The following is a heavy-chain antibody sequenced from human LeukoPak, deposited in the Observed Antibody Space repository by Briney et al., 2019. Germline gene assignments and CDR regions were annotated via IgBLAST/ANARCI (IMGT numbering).Heavy chain of an antibody. CDR3: AREKQKYSSGWYCLDY. CDR2: IWYDGSNK. D-gene: IGHD6-19*01. V-gene: IGHV3-33*08. CDR1: GFTFTNYW. Sequence: GGSLRLSCAASGFTFTNYWMSWVRQAPGKGLEWVALIWYDGSNKYYADSVKGRFTISRDNSKNTLYLQMNSLRAEDTAVYYCAREKQKYSSGWYCLDYWGQGTLVTVSS. J-gene: IGHJ4*02.